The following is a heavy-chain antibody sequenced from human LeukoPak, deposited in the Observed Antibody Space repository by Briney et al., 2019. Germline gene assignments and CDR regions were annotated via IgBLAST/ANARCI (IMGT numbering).Heavy chain of an antibody. CDR2: IYTSGST. D-gene: IGHD5-12*01. J-gene: IGHJ4*02. CDR1: GGSISSGSYY. CDR3: ARVSGYDWESFYDY. V-gene: IGHV4-61*02. Sequence: SETLSLTCTVSGGSISSGSYYWRWIRQPAGKGLEWIARIYTSGSTNYNPSLKSRVTISVDTSKNQFSLKLSSVPAADTAMYYCARVSGYDWESFYDYWGQGSLVTVSS.